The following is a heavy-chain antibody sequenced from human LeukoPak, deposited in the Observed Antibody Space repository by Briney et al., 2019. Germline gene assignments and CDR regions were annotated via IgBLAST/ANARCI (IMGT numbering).Heavy chain of an antibody. D-gene: IGHD3-3*01. CDR2: IYAGGGTT. CDR3: ANGPLLEWLPPRGREPSVGYYYYGMDV. V-gene: IGHV3-23*01. J-gene: IGHJ6*02. CDR1: GFTFSSYA. Sequence: GGSLRLSCAASGFTFSSYAMSWVRQAPGQGLEWVSGIYAGGGTTYYADSVKGRFTISRDDSKNTPYLQMNSPRAEDAAVYYCANGPLLEWLPPRGREPSVGYYYYGMDVWGQGTTVTVSS.